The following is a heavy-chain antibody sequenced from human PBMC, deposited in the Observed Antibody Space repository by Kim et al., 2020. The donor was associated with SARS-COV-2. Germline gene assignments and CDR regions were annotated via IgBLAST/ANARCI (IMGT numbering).Heavy chain of an antibody. J-gene: IGHJ4*02. V-gene: IGHV3-30-3*01. Sequence: GGSLRLSCAASGFTFSSYAMHWVRQAPGKGLEWVAVISYDGSNKYYADSVKGRFTISRDNSKNTLYLQMNSLRAEDTAVYYCARDLYYYDSSGYHFDYWGQGTLVTVSS. CDR1: GFTFSSYA. D-gene: IGHD3-22*01. CDR3: ARDLYYYDSSGYHFDY. CDR2: ISYDGSNK.